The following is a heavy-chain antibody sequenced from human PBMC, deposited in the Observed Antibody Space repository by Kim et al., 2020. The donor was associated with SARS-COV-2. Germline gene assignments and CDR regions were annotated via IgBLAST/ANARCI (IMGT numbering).Heavy chain of an antibody. CDR1: GVSISSYY. CDR2: IHYTGNT. CDR3: ARPRHGFDAFDL. Sequence: SETLSLTCSVSGVSISSYYWSWIRHTPGRGLEWIAFIHYTGNTNYNPSLDDRVTTSVDTSKNQFSLRLTSVTAADTAVYYCARPRHGFDAFDLWGQGTMVTVSS. D-gene: IGHD5-12*01. V-gene: IGHV4-59*01. J-gene: IGHJ3*01.